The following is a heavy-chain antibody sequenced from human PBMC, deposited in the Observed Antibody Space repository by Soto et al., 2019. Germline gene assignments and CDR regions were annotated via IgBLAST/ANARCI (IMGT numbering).Heavy chain of an antibody. CDR2: VVPMFRTP. D-gene: IGHD7-27*01. V-gene: IGHV1-69*01. J-gene: IGHJ2*01. CDR1: GDTFRKFA. Sequence: QVQLVQSGAEVKKPGSSVKVSCKVSGDTFRKFAVSWVRQAPGQGLEWMGGVVPMFRTPNYAQKFQGRVTITADESTSTAYMELRSLRSEDTAVYYCATGATGDFGDFDLWGRGTLVTVSS. CDR3: ATGATGDFGDFDL.